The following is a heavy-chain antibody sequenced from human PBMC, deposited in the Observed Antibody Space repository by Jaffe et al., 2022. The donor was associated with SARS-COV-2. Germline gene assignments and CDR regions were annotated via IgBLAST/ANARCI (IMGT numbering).Heavy chain of an antibody. D-gene: IGHD3-22*01. CDR2: ISQDGSDK. V-gene: IGHV3-7*01. Sequence: EVQLVESGGGLVQPGGSLRLSCAASGFTFSSYWMSWVRQAPGKGLEWVVKISQDGSDKKYVDSVKGRFTISRDNAKNSLYLQMSSLRAEDTAVYYCARYSSKNYDSGGFDLDYWGQGTLVIVSS. CDR1: GFTFSSYW. CDR3: ARYSSKNYDSGGFDLDY. J-gene: IGHJ4*02.